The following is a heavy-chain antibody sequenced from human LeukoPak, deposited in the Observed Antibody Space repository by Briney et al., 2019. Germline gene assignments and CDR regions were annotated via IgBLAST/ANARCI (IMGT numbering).Heavy chain of an antibody. CDR3: AKGARWELLRLRSHYYYYMDV. CDR1: GFTFSSYW. V-gene: IGHV3-23*01. D-gene: IGHD1-26*01. Sequence: GGSLRLSCAASGFTFSSYWMSWVRQAPGKGLEWVSAISGSGGSTYYADSVKGRFTISRDNSKNTLYLQMNSLRAEDTAVYYCAKGARWELLRLRSHYYYYMDVWGKGTTVTVSS. CDR2: ISGSGGST. J-gene: IGHJ6*03.